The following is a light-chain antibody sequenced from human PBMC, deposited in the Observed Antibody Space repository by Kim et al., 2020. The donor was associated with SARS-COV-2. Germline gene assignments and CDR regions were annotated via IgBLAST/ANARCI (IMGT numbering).Light chain of an antibody. CDR3: NSRDSSGNHWL. CDR1: SLRSYY. V-gene: IGLV3-19*01. Sequence: SSELTQDPAVSVALGQTVRITCQGDSLRSYYASWYQQKPGQAPVLVISGKNNRPSGIPDRFSGSTSGNTASLTITGALAEDEADYYCNSRDSSGNHWLFGGGTKLTVL. CDR2: GKN. J-gene: IGLJ3*02.